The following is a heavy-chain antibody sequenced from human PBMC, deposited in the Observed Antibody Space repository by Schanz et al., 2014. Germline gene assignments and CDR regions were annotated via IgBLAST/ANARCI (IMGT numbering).Heavy chain of an antibody. CDR1: GGTFSSFG. D-gene: IGHD3-10*01. J-gene: IGHJ4*02. CDR3: ARGSPENMIRGELDY. V-gene: IGHV1-69*09. Sequence: QVQLVQSGAEVKKPGSSVKVSCKASGGTFSSFGINWVRQAPGQGLEWMGRIIPSLGLAKYEQKCQDKVTITADTSTTTAYMELSGLRSEDTAVYYCARGSPENMIRGELDYWGQGTLVTVSS. CDR2: IIPSLGLA.